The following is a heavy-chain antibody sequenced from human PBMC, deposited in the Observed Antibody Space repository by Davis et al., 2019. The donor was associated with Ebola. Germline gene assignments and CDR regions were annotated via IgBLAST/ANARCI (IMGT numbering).Heavy chain of an antibody. D-gene: IGHD3-10*01. Sequence: GGSLRLSCAASGFTFSSYSMNWVRQAPGKGLEWVSYISSSSSYIYYADSVKGRFTISRDNAKNSLYLQMNSLRAEDTAVYYCARAHEVQGDLFAFDIWGQGTMVTVSS. J-gene: IGHJ3*02. V-gene: IGHV3-21*05. CDR2: ISSSSSYI. CDR1: GFTFSSYS. CDR3: ARAHEVQGDLFAFDI.